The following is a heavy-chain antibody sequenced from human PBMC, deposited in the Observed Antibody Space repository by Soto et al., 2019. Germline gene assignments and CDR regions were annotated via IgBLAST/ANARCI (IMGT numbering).Heavy chain of an antibody. CDR2: IYYSGST. V-gene: IGHV4-39*01. D-gene: IGHD3-10*01. CDR3: ARQQGTYYYGSGSPWFDP. Sequence: PSETLSLTCTVSGGSISSSSYYWGWIRQPPGKGLEWIGSIYYSGSTYYNPSLKSRVTISVDTSKNQFSLKLSSVTAADTAVYYCARQQGTYYYGSGSPWFDPWGQGTLVTVSS. J-gene: IGHJ5*02. CDR1: GGSISSSSYY.